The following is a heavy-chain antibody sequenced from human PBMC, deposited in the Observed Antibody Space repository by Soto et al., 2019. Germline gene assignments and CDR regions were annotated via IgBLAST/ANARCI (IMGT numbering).Heavy chain of an antibody. D-gene: IGHD3-3*01. CDR1: GFTFRSYA. Sequence: GGSLRLSCVASGFTFRSYAMSWVRQAPGKGLEWVSAISGSGGRTDYADSVKGRFTISRDNSKNTLYLQMNSLRAEDTAVYYCAKDDPTYYDFWSGYQPPYYFDYWGQGTLVTVSS. CDR3: AKDDPTYYDFWSGYQPPYYFDY. J-gene: IGHJ4*02. CDR2: ISGSGGRT. V-gene: IGHV3-23*01.